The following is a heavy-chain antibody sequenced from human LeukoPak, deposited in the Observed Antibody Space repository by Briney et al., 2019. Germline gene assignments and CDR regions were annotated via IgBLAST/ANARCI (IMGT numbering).Heavy chain of an antibody. D-gene: IGHD3-9*01. CDR2: INPNSGDT. Sequence: GASVKVSCKASGYIFTGDYMIWVRQAPGHGLEWMGWINPNSGDTNFAQKFQGRVTMTSDTSISTAYMELSRLSSDDTAVYYCATSGVTGYYAVSWGQGTLVTVSS. V-gene: IGHV1-2*02. CDR3: ATSGVTGYYAVS. J-gene: IGHJ4*02. CDR1: GYIFTGDY.